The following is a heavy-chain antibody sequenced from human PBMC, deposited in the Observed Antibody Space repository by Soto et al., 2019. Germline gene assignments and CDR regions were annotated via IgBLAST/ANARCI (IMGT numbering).Heavy chain of an antibody. CDR1: GFTFSSYE. D-gene: IGHD4-17*01. CDR2: ISSSSSYI. CDR3: ARVRWRDSGWDDY. V-gene: IGHV3-48*03. Sequence: EVQLVESGGGLVQPGGSLRLSCAVFGFTFSSYEMNWVRQAPGKGLEWVSYISSSSSYIYYADSVKGRFTISRDNAKNSLYLQMNSLRAEDTAVYYCARVRWRDSGWDDYWGQGTLVTVSS. J-gene: IGHJ4*02.